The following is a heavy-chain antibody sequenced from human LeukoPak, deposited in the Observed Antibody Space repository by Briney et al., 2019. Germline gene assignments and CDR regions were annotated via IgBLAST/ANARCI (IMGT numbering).Heavy chain of an antibody. Sequence: PGGSLRLSCAASGFTFSSYWMSWVRQAPGKGLEWVANIKQDGSEKYYVDSVKGRFTISRDNAKNSLYLQMNSLRAEDTAVYYCARGRAAAPDYYYYYYMDVWGKGTTDTVSS. CDR2: IKQDGSEK. CDR1: GFTFSSYW. J-gene: IGHJ6*03. V-gene: IGHV3-7*01. D-gene: IGHD6-13*01. CDR3: ARGRAAAPDYYYYYYMDV.